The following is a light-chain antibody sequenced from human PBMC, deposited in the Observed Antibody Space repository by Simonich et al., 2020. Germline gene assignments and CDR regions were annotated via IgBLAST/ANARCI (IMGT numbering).Light chain of an antibody. CDR3: QQSYSTPYT. CDR1: QSISSY. V-gene: IGKV1-39*01. CDR2: AAS. Sequence: IQMTQSPSSLSASVGNRFTITCRASQSISSYLNWFHQKPGKAPKLLIYAASSLQSGIPSRFSGSGSGTDFTLTISSLQPEDFATYYCQQSYSTPYTFGQGTKLEIK. J-gene: IGKJ2*01.